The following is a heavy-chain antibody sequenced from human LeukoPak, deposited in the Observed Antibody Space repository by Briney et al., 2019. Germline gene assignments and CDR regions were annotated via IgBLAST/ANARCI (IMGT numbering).Heavy chain of an antibody. Sequence: GRSLRPSCAPSGFAVSNNYMGGVRRAPGKGLGWVSVIYSGGSTYSADSVKGPLTNSRYNSKHPMYIQMKSLRDEPPAVYYCAREPNYGGYSYGFLDYWGPGTPVTVSS. V-gene: IGHV3-53*04. CDR3: AREPNYGGYSYGFLDY. CDR1: GFAVSNNY. D-gene: IGHD5-18*01. J-gene: IGHJ4*02. CDR2: IYSGGST.